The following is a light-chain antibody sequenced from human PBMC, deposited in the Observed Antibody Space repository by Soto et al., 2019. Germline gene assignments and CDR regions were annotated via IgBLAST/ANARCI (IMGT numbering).Light chain of an antibody. Sequence: QSALTLPASVSGSPGQSITISCTGTSSDIGRYNFVSWYQQHPGKAPKLLVYEVTNRPSGVSNRFSGSKSGNTASLTIFGLQTDDEADYYCSSYTSVTTFVVFGTGTKLTVL. J-gene: IGLJ1*01. CDR2: EVT. V-gene: IGLV2-14*01. CDR1: SSDIGRYNF. CDR3: SSYTSVTTFVV.